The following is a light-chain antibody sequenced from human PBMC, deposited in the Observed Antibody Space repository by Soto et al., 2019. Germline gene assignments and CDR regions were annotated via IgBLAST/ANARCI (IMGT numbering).Light chain of an antibody. CDR3: QVWDSNTVV. J-gene: IGLJ2*01. Sequence: SYELTQPLSVSVGLGQTARITCEENNIESKNVNWYQQKPGQAPVVVMYRDRKRPSGVPERFSGSNSGNTATLTISEAQAGDEADYFCQVWDSNTVVFGGGTQLTV. V-gene: IGLV3-9*01. CDR2: RDR. CDR1: NIESKN.